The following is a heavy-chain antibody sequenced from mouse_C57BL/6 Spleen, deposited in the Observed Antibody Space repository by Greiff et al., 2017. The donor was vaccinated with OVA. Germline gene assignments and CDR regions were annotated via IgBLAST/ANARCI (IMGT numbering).Heavy chain of an antibody. J-gene: IGHJ1*03. Sequence: VQLQQSGPELVKPGASVKISCKASGYSFTSYYIHWVKQRPGQGLEWIGWIYPGSGNTKYNEKFKGKATLTADTSSSTAYMQLSSLTSEDSAVYYCARGGTTVVARYFDVWGTGTTVTVSS. CDR3: ARGGTTVVARYFDV. V-gene: IGHV1-66*01. CDR2: IYPGSGNT. D-gene: IGHD1-1*01. CDR1: GYSFTSYY.